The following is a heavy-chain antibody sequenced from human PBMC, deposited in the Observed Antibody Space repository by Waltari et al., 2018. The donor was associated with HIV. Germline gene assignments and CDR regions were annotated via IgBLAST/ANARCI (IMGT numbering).Heavy chain of an antibody. Sequence: QVQLVEAGGGVVQPGWSLRLYCAASGFSFSSCALHWVRQPPGKGLQWVALITYDGINESYAAAVKGRFSISRDNSNNTLFLQMNSLRAEDTAVYYCARAVSSGWQYYYGMDVWGQGTTVTVSS. V-gene: IGHV3-30*16. CDR1: GFSFSSCA. CDR2: ITYDGINE. J-gene: IGHJ6*02. CDR3: ARAVSSGWQYYYGMDV. D-gene: IGHD6-19*01.